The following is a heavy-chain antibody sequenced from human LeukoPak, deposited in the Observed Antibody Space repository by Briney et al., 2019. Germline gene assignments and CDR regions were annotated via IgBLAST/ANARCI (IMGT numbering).Heavy chain of an antibody. CDR2: ISSSSSTI. Sequence: GGSLRLPCAASGFTFSTYSMNWVRQAPGKGLEWVSYISSSSSTIYYADSVKGRFTISRDNAKNSLYLQMNSLRAEDTAVYYCARGSTYYDSSGQVPFDYWGQGTLVTVSS. J-gene: IGHJ4*02. CDR3: ARGSTYYDSSGQVPFDY. D-gene: IGHD3-22*01. CDR1: GFTFSTYS. V-gene: IGHV3-48*01.